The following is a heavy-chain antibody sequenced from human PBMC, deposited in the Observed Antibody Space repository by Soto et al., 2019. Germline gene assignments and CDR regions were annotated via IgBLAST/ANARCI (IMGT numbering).Heavy chain of an antibody. V-gene: IGHV3-23*01. D-gene: IGHD3-22*01. Sequence: EVQLLESGGGLVHPGGSLRLSCAASGFTFSSYAMSWVRQAPGKGLEWVSAVSGSAGNTYYADSVKGRFTISRDNSKNTLDLQMNSLRAEDTAVYYCAKNPTYYYDSNGYYYSFWGQGTLVTVSS. J-gene: IGHJ4*02. CDR2: VSGSAGNT. CDR1: GFTFSSYA. CDR3: AKNPTYYYDSNGYYYSF.